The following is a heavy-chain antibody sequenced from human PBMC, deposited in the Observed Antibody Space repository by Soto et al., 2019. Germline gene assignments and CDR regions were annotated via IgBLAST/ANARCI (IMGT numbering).Heavy chain of an antibody. V-gene: IGHV3-74*01. CDR2: INGDGSTT. J-gene: IGHJ4*02. CDR1: GFTFNDYW. Sequence: EVQLVESGGGLVQPGGSLRLSCVASGFTFNDYWMHWVRQAPGKGLVWVARINGDGSTTTYADSVQGRFTISRANARNTLYLHLSSLRPEDTALYYCARGHSIGPDSWGQGTLVTVSS. D-gene: IGHD6-19*01. CDR3: ARGHSIGPDS.